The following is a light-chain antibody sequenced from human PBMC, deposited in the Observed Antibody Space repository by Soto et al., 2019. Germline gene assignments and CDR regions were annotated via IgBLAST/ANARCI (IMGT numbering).Light chain of an antibody. V-gene: IGLV1-51*01. Sequence: SVLTQPPSVSAAPGQKVTISCSGSSSNIGNNYVSWYQQVPGTAPKLLIYDNNKRPSGNPDRFSGSKSGTSATLGISGLQTGDEADYYCGTWDSSLSVHVFGNGTKVTVL. CDR1: SSNIGNNY. CDR3: GTWDSSLSVHV. CDR2: DNN. J-gene: IGLJ1*01.